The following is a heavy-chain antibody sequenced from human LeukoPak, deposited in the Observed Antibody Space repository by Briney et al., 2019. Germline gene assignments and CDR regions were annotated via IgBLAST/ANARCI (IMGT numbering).Heavy chain of an antibody. CDR1: GFAFSTYS. CDR2: ITSDSRDT. D-gene: IGHD3-3*01. Sequence: PGGSLRLSCAVSGFAFSTYSMTWVRQAPGKGLEWVSSITSDSRDTYYTDSLRGRFTISRDNAENSLYLQMNSLRPEDTAVYYCARGGTLGVDRSDYWGQGTLVTVSS. J-gene: IGHJ4*02. V-gene: IGHV3-21*01. CDR3: ARGGTLGVDRSDY.